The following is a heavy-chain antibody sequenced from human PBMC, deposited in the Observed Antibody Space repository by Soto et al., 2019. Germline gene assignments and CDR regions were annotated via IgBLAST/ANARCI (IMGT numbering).Heavy chain of an antibody. V-gene: IGHV1-18*01. CDR3: ARGDIVTYYYYMDT. D-gene: IGHD2-15*01. CDR2: MSAYNGNT. J-gene: IGHJ6*03. Sequence: GSVKVSCKASGDTFTSYGISWVRQAPGQGLEWMGWMSAYNGNTNYAQKLQGRVTMTTDTSTSTAYMELRSLRSDDTAVYYCARGDIVTYYYYMDTWGKGTTVTVSS. CDR1: GDTFTSYG.